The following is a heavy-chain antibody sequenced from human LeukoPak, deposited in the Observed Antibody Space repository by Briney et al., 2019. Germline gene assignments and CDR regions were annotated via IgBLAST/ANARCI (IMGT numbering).Heavy chain of an antibody. J-gene: IGHJ5*02. V-gene: IGHV1-46*01. CDR1: GYTFTSYY. Sequence: GASVKVSCKPSGYTFTSYYIHWVRQAPGQGLEWMGIINPIGRSTNYAQKLQGRVTMTTDTSTSTAYMELRSLRSDDTAVYYCAREGSIAARLDPWGQGTLVTVSS. CDR2: INPIGRST. D-gene: IGHD6-6*01. CDR3: AREGSIAARLDP.